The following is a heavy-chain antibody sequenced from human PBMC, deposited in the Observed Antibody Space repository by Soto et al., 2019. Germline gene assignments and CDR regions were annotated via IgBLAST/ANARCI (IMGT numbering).Heavy chain of an antibody. CDR1: GYTFTSYY. V-gene: IGHV1-46*01. Sequence: ASVKVSCKASGYTFTSYYMHWVRQAPGQGLEWMGIINPSGGSTSYAQKFQGRVTMTRDTSTSTVYMELSSLRSEDTAVYYCARGRYRTYYYDSTPPAGAFDIRGQGTMVTVS. CDR3: ARGRYRTYYYDSTPPAGAFDI. CDR2: INPSGGST. D-gene: IGHD3-22*01. J-gene: IGHJ3*02.